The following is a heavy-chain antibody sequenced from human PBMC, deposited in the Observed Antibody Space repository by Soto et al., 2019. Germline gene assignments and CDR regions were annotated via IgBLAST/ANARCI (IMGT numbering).Heavy chain of an antibody. D-gene: IGHD6-13*01. V-gene: IGHV1-8*01. CDR3: ARERAAAGSNWFDP. Sequence: QVQLVQSGAEVKKPGASVKVSCKASGYTFTSYDINWVRQATGQGLEWMGWMNPTSGNTGYAQKFQGRVTMTRNTSISTAYMELSSLRSEDTAVYYCARERAAAGSNWFDPWGQGTVVTVSS. CDR2: MNPTSGNT. CDR1: GYTFTSYD. J-gene: IGHJ5*02.